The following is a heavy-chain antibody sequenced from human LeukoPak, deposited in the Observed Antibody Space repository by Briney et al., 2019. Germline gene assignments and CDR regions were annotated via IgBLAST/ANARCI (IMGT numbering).Heavy chain of an antibody. V-gene: IGHV3-23*01. CDR3: AKVGSSSWYDYYYYMDV. Sequence: GGSLRLSCAAYGFTFSSYAMSWVRQAPGKGLEWVSAISGSGGSTYYADSVKGRFTISRDNSKNTLYLQMNSLRAEDTAVYYCAKVGSSSWYDYYYYMDVWGKGTTVTVSS. J-gene: IGHJ6*03. D-gene: IGHD6-13*01. CDR1: GFTFSSYA. CDR2: ISGSGGST.